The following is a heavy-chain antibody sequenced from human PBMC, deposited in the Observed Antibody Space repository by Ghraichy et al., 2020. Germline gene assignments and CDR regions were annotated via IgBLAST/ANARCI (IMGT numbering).Heavy chain of an antibody. CDR1: GYTFTGYY. D-gene: IGHD2-2*01. Sequence: ASVKVSCKASGYTFTGYYMHWVRQAPGQGLEWMGWINPNSGGTNYAQKFQGRVTMTRDTSISTAYMELSRLRSDDTAVYYCARDRAVVVPAATRQWYVWFDPWGQGTLVTVSS. CDR3: ARDRAVVVPAATRQWYVWFDP. V-gene: IGHV1-2*02. J-gene: IGHJ5*02. CDR2: INPNSGGT.